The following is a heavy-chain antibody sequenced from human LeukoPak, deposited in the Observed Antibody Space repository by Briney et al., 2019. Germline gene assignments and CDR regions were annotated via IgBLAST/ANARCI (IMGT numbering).Heavy chain of an antibody. CDR3: ARDSAPYSSSSY. J-gene: IGHJ4*02. CDR2: INPNSGGT. CDR1: GYTFTGYY. Sequence: ASVKVSCKASGYTFTGYYMHWVRQAPGQGLEWMGWINPNSGGTNYAQKFQGRVTMTRDTSISTAYMELSRLRSDDTAVYYCARDSAPYSSSSYWGQGTLVTVSS. V-gene: IGHV1-2*02. D-gene: IGHD6-6*01.